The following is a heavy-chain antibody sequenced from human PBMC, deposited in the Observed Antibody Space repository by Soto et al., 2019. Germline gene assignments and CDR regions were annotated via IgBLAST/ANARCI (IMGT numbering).Heavy chain of an antibody. CDR2: IWYDGSSK. J-gene: IGHJ4*02. CDR3: AREGYSGSYFDY. Sequence: QVQLVESGGGVVQPGRSLRLSCAASGFTFSRYGMHWVRQAPGKGLEWVAVIWYDGSSKYYADSVKGRFTISRDNSKNTLYLQMNSLRAEDTAVYYCAREGYSGSYFDYWGQGTLVTVSS. D-gene: IGHD1-26*01. CDR1: GFTFSRYG. V-gene: IGHV3-33*01.